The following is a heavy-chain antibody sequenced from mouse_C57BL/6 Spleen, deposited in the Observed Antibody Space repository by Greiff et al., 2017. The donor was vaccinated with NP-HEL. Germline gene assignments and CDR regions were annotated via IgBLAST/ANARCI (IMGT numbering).Heavy chain of an antibody. D-gene: IGHD2-2*01. Sequence: VQLQQSGAELVRPGSSVKLSCKASGYTFTSYWMDWVKQRPGQGLEWIGNIYPSDSETHYNQKFKDKATLTVDKSSSTAYMQLSSLTSEDSAVYYCARSGGYDVFAYWGQGTLVTVSA. CDR3: ARSGGYDVFAY. J-gene: IGHJ3*01. CDR2: IYPSDSET. V-gene: IGHV1-61*01. CDR1: GYTFTSYW.